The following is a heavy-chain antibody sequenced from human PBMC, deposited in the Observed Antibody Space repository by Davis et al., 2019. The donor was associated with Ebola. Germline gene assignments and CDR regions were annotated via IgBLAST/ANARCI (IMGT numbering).Heavy chain of an antibody. CDR3: VKASKGVYGDYEGAFDI. J-gene: IGHJ3*02. CDR1: GFTFSSYA. V-gene: IGHV3-64D*06. D-gene: IGHD4-17*01. Sequence: PGGSLRLSCSASGFTFSSYAMHWVRQAPGKGLEYVSAISSNGGSTYYADSVKGRFTISRDNSKNTLYLQMSSLRAEDTAVYSCVKASKGVYGDYEGAFDIWGQGTMVTVSS. CDR2: ISSNGGST.